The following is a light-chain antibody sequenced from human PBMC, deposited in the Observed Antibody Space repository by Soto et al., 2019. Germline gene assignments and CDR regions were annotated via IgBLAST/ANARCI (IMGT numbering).Light chain of an antibody. CDR3: QQYGRSPA. V-gene: IGKV3-20*01. J-gene: IGKJ4*01. CDR2: GAS. Sequence: EIVLTQSPGTLSLSPGERATLSCRASQNVTSSYLAWYQQKPGQAPRLLIYGASSRATGIPDRFSGSGSGTDFTLTISRLEPEDFAVYYCQQYGRSPAFGGGTKVEIK. CDR1: QNVTSSY.